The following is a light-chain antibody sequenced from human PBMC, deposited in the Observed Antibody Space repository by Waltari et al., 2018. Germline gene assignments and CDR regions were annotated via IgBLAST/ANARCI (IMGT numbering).Light chain of an antibody. J-gene: IGLJ2*01. CDR1: SSDVGSYNL. CDR2: EVS. CDR3: CSYAGSSTVV. V-gene: IGLV2-23*02. Sequence: QSALTQPASVSGSPGQSITISCPGTSSDVGSYNLVPWYQQHPGKAPKLMIYEVSKRPSGVSTRFSGSQSGNTASLTISGLQAEDEADYYCCSYAGSSTVVFGGGTKLTVL.